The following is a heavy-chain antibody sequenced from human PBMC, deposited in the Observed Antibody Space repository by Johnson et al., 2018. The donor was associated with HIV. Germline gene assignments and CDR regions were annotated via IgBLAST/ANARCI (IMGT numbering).Heavy chain of an antibody. V-gene: IGHV3-20*04. CDR2: INWNDGST. J-gene: IGHJ3*02. Sequence: VQLVESGGGLVKPGRSLRLSCAASGFTFDDYGMSWVRQAPGKGLEWVSGINWNDGSTGYADSVKGRFTISRDNAKNSLYLKMNSLRAEDTALYYCARGGGFYYYDSSGYYRRVGAFDIWGQGTMVTVSS. CDR1: GFTFDDYG. CDR3: ARGGGFYYYDSSGYYRRVGAFDI. D-gene: IGHD3-22*01.